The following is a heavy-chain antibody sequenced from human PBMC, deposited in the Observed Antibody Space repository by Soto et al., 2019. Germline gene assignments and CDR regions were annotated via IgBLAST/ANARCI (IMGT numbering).Heavy chain of an antibody. J-gene: IGHJ4*02. V-gene: IGHV1-69*01. CDR3: ERGGRVLLVVRTTSFDS. D-gene: IGHD3-22*01. CDR2: IIPIFGTA. Sequence: QVQLVQSGAEVKKPGSSVKVSCKASGGTFSSYAISWVRQAPGQGLEWMGGIIPIFGTANYAQKFQGRVTTDEAESTSTVDLGLSRFRAEDTAVYYCERGGRVLLVVRTTSFDSWGQGTLVTVSS. CDR1: GGTFSSYA.